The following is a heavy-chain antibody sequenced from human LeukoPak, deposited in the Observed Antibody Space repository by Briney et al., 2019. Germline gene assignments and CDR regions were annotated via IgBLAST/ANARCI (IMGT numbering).Heavy chain of an antibody. CDR2: ISSSSSYI. V-gene: IGHV3-21*01. CDR1: GFTFSSYS. CDR3: AKGGSGSYYIGGFDY. J-gene: IGHJ4*02. D-gene: IGHD3-10*01. Sequence: GGSLRLSCAASGFTFSSYSMNWVRQAPGKGLEWVSSISSSSSYIYYADSVKGRFTISRDNAKNTLYLQMNSLRAEDTAVYYCAKGGSGSYYIGGFDYWGQGTLVTVSS.